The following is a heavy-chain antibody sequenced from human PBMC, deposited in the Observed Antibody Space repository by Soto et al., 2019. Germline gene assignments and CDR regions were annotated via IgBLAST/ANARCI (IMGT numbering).Heavy chain of an antibody. J-gene: IGHJ4*02. D-gene: IGHD1-26*01. V-gene: IGHV4-59*01. CDR3: ARGVGSSPPRY. Sequence: SETLSLTCTVAGVSISGYYWSWIRPPPGKGLEWIGYVSDSGNPYYSPFFKSRVIMSLDMSKNQISLNLTSATAADTAVYHCARGVGSSPPRYWGQGALVTVSS. CDR1: GVSISGYY. CDR2: VSDSGNP.